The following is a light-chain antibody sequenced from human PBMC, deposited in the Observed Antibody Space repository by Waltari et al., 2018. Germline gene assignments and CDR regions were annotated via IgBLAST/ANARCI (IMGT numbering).Light chain of an antibody. CDR2: AAS. CDR1: QSISTY. V-gene: IGKV1-39*01. CDR3: QQTYSSPFT. Sequence: DIQMTQSPSSLSASLGGRVTITCRASQSISTYLNWYQQKPGHAPKLLIYAASSLHTGVPSRFSGITSGTDFILTISRLQPEDIATYSCQQTYSSPFTFGQGTRVQIK. J-gene: IGKJ2*01.